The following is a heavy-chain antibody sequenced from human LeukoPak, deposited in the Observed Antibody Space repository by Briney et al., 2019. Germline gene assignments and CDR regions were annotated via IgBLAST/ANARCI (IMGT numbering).Heavy chain of an antibody. CDR3: TREVRSAWASFDP. V-gene: IGHV6-1*01. CDR2: TYYRSKWYS. J-gene: IGHJ5*02. CDR1: GDSVSRNTAG. Sequence: SQTLSLTCAISGDSVSRNTAGWNWIRQSPSRGLEWLGRTYYRSKWYSDFAPSVRNRITINPDTSKNQFSLQLNSVTAADTAVYYCTREVRSAWASFDPWGQGTLVIVSS. D-gene: IGHD1-26*01.